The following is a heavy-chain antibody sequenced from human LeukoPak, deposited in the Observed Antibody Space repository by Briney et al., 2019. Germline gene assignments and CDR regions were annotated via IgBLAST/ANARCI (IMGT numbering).Heavy chain of an antibody. Sequence: TGGSLRLSCAASGFTFSNYWMHWVRHAPGKGLVWVSRINSDGSSTSYADSVKGRFTISRDNAKNTLSLQMNSLRAEDTAVYYCARDYDFWSGFFDYWGQGTLVTVSS. V-gene: IGHV3-74*01. CDR3: ARDYDFWSGFFDY. D-gene: IGHD3-3*01. CDR1: GFTFSNYW. CDR2: INSDGSST. J-gene: IGHJ4*02.